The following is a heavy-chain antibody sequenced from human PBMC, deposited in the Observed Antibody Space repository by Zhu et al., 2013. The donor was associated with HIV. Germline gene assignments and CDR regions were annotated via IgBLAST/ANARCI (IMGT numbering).Heavy chain of an antibody. CDR2: INPNSGGT. V-gene: IGHV1-2*02. J-gene: IGHJ4*02. CDR3: ARDLDRFTSSADY. Sequence: QVQLVQSGAEVKKPGASVKVSCKASGCSFTGYYMQWVRQAPGQGLEWMGWINPNSGGTNYAQNFQGRVTMTRDTSISTAYMELSRLRSDDTAVYYCARDLDRFTSSADYWGQGTLVTVSS. D-gene: IGHD2-2*01. CDR1: GCSFTGYY.